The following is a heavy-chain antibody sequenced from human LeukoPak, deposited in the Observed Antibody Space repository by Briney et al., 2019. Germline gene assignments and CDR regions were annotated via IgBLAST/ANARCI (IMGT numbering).Heavy chain of an antibody. J-gene: IGHJ3*02. D-gene: IGHD1-26*01. V-gene: IGHV3-7*01. CDR2: IKEDGSEK. Sequence: GGSLRLSCAGSGFTFSSYWMSWVRQAPGKGLEWVANIKEDGSEKYYVDSVKGRFTISRDNAKNSMYLQMNSLRAEDTAVYYRAGRIFDIWGQGTMVTVSS. CDR1: GFTFSSYW. CDR3: AGRIFDI.